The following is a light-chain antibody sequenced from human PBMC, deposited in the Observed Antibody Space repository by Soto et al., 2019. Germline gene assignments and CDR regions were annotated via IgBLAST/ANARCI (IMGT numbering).Light chain of an antibody. Sequence: QSALTQSPSASASLGASVKLTCTLSSGHSNYAIAWHQQQSEKGPRYLMKLNSDGSHSKGDGIPDRFSGSSSGAERYLTISSFQSEDEADYYFQTWGSGIVVFGGGTKLTVL. CDR2: LNSDGSH. J-gene: IGLJ2*01. CDR1: SGHSNYA. CDR3: QTWGSGIVV. V-gene: IGLV4-69*01.